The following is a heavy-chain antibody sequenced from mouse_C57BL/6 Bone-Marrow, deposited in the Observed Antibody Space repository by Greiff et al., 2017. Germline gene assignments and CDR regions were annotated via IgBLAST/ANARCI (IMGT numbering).Heavy chain of an antibody. J-gene: IGHJ1*03. CDR1: GYTFTGYW. V-gene: IGHV1-9*01. Sequence: QVQLQQSGAELMKPGASVKLSCTATGYTFTGYWIEWVKQRPGHGLEWIGEILPGSGSTNYNEKFKGKATFAADTSSNTAYMQLSSLTTEDSAIYYCSRGNYYGGWYFDVWGTGTTVTVSS. CDR2: ILPGSGST. CDR3: SRGNYYGGWYFDV. D-gene: IGHD1-2*01.